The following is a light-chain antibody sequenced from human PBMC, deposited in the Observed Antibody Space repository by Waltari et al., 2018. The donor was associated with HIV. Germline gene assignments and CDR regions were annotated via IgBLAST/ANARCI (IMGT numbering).Light chain of an antibody. CDR3: SSYTSSSVV. CDR2: EVS. J-gene: IGLJ2*01. Sequence: QSALTQPASVSGSPGQSITISCTGTSSDVGGYNYVSWYHQHPGKAPKLMIYEVSNRPSGVSNRFSGSKSGNTASLTISGLQAEDEADYYCSSYTSSSVVFGGGTKLTVL. V-gene: IGLV2-14*01. CDR1: SSDVGGYNY.